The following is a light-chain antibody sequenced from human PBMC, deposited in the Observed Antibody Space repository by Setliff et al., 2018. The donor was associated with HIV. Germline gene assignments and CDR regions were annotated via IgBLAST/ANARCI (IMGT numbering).Light chain of an antibody. Sequence: QSALTQPASVSGSPGQSITISCTGTSSDIGSYDLVSWFQQHPGKAPKAIIYEVTKRPSGVSNRFSGSKSGNTASLTISGLQAEDEADYFCCSHAGSGTYIVATGTKVTVL. J-gene: IGLJ1*01. CDR3: CSHAGSGTYI. CDR2: EVT. V-gene: IGLV2-23*02. CDR1: SSDIGSYDL.